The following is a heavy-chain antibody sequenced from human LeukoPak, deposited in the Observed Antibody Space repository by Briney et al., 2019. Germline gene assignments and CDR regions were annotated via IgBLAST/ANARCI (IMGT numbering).Heavy chain of an antibody. V-gene: IGHV1-69*13. CDR3: ARDRPGRYCSTTSCFTASPFAP. J-gene: IGHJ5*02. Sequence: SVKVSCKASRGTFTNYAISWVRQAPGQGLEWMGGIIPIFATANYAQKFQGRVTITADESTSTAYMELSSLRSEDTAVYYCARDRPGRYCSTTSCFTASPFAPWGQGTLVTVSS. CDR1: RGTFTNYA. D-gene: IGHD2-2*02. CDR2: IIPIFATA.